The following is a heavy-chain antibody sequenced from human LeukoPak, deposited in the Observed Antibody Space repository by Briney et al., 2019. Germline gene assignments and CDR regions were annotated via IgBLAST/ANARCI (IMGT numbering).Heavy chain of an antibody. J-gene: IGHJ6*02. CDR1: GGSISSYY. CDR2: IYYSGST. CDR3: ARDRGLYGTMVRGVINYCYGMDV. D-gene: IGHD3-10*01. Sequence: PSETLSLTCTVSGGSISSYYWSWIRQPPGKGLEWIGYIYYSGSTNYNPSLKSRVTISVDTSKNQFSLKLSSVTAADTAVYYCARDRGLYGTMVRGVINYCYGMDVWGQGTTVTVSS. V-gene: IGHV4-59*01.